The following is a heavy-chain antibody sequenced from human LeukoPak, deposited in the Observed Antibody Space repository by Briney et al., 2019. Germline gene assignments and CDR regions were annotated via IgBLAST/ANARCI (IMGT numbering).Heavy chain of an antibody. Sequence: SGTLSLTCSVSGGSISSSSNYWGWIRQPPGKGLEWIGSIYYSGDTYYNPSLRSRVIISVDTSKKQFSLKLTSVTAAATAVYYCARSSAAAGPTPNWFGPWGQGTLVTVPS. V-gene: IGHV4-39*01. CDR1: GGSISSSSNY. J-gene: IGHJ5*02. CDR3: ARSSAAAGPTPNWFGP. D-gene: IGHD6-13*01. CDR2: IYYSGDT.